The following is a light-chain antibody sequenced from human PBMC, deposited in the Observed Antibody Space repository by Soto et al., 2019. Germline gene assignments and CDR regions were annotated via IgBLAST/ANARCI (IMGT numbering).Light chain of an antibody. CDR3: QQRSNWPPALT. Sequence: EIVLTQSPATLSLSPGERATLSCRASQSVSSYLAWYQQKPGQAPRLLIYDASNRATGIPARFSGSGSGTDFTLTISSLEPEDFAVYYCQQRSNWPPALTFAGGPKV. J-gene: IGKJ4*01. V-gene: IGKV3-11*01. CDR1: QSVSSY. CDR2: DAS.